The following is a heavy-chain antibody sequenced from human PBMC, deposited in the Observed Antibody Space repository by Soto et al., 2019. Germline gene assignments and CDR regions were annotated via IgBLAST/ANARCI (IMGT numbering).Heavy chain of an antibody. CDR1: GRIFSSFP. J-gene: IGHJ1*01. CDR3: ARVGSRDAYNYVLDQ. CDR2: VISASGSV. D-gene: IGHD5-18*01. Sequence: QVQVVQSGAEVKKPGSSVKSSCKASGRIFSSFPTSWVRQVPGQGLEWMGGVISASGSVTYAPKLQGRVTMTAVNSAGIGYMELTSLTSEDTAIYYCARVGSRDAYNYVLDQWGPGTMVTVSS. V-gene: IGHV1-69*06.